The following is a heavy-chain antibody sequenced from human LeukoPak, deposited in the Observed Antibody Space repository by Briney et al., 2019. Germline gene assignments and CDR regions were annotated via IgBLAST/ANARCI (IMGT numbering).Heavy chain of an antibody. J-gene: IGHJ4*02. V-gene: IGHV3-53*01. CDR2: IYSGDST. Sequence: GGSLRLSCAASGFTVSSNYMSWVRQAPGKGLEWVSVIYSGDSTYYADSVKGRFTISRDNSKNTLYLQMNSLRAEDTAVYYCAKSKITMIQDYWGQGTLVTVSS. CDR3: AKSKITMIQDY. CDR1: GFTVSSNY. D-gene: IGHD3-22*01.